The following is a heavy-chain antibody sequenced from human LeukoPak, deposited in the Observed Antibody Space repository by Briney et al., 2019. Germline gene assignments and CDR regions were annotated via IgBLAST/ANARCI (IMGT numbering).Heavy chain of an antibody. V-gene: IGHV3-66*01. D-gene: IGHD3-9*01. J-gene: IGHJ4*02. CDR3: ASRGEGRYYDILTGYYSVKIIDY. Sequence: GGSLRLSCAASGFTVSSNYMSWVRQAPGKGLEWVSVIYSGGSTYYADSVKGRFTISRDNSKNTLYLQMNSLRAEDTAVYYCASRGEGRYYDILTGYYSVKIIDYWGQGTLVTVSS. CDR2: IYSGGST. CDR1: GFTVSSNY.